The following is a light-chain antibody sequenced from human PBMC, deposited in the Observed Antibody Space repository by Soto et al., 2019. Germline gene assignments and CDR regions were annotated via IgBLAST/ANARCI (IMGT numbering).Light chain of an antibody. CDR1: SSDVGGYNY. CDR2: DVS. V-gene: IGLV2-14*01. Sequence: QSALTQPASVSGSPGQSITISCTGTSSDVGGYNYVSWYQQHPGKAPKLMIYDVSNRPSGVSNRFSGSKSGNTASLTISGLQAEDEADYYCSSYTSSSTLSLYVFGTGTKLNVL. J-gene: IGLJ1*01. CDR3: SSYTSSSTLSLYV.